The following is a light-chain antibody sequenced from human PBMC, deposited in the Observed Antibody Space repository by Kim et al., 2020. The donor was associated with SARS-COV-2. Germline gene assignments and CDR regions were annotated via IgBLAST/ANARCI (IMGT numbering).Light chain of an antibody. Sequence: RGQTASSTCSGDKWGDKYAGWYQLKPGQAPVMVIYQDSRRPSGIPERFSGSNSGNAATLTISGAQAMDEADYYCQAWDSSTAGVFGGGTQLTVL. CDR1: KWGDKY. CDR3: QAWDSSTAGV. V-gene: IGLV3-1*01. J-gene: IGLJ3*02. CDR2: QDS.